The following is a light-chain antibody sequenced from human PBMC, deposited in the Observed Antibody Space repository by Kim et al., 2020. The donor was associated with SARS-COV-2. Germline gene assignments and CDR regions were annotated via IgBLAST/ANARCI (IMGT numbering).Light chain of an antibody. CDR3: QQYNNWPPIT. CDR1: QSVSSN. Sequence: SPGERATLSCRASQSVSSNLAWYQQKPGQAPWLLIYGASTRATGIPARFSGSGSGTEFTLTISSLQSEDFAVYYCQQYNNWPPITFGQGTRLEIK. J-gene: IGKJ5*01. CDR2: GAS. V-gene: IGKV3-15*01.